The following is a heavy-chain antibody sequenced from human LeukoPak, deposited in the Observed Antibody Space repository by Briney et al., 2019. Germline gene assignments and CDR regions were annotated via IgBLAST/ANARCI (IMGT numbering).Heavy chain of an antibody. V-gene: IGHV3-21*01. D-gene: IGHD5-18*01. J-gene: IGHJ6*02. CDR1: GFTFSSYS. Sequence: GGSLRLSCAASGFTFSSYSMNWVRQAPGKGLECVSGISGSGGSTYYADSVKGRFTISRDNAKNSLYLQMNSLRAEDTAVYYCARDASYGTSGMDVWGQGTTVTVYS. CDR2: ISGSGGST. CDR3: ARDASYGTSGMDV.